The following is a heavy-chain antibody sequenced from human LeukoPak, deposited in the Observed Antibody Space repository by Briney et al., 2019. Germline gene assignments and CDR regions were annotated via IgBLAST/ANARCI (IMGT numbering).Heavy chain of an antibody. Sequence: SETLSLTCSGSGDSVSSGSSYWSWLRQPPGKGLEWIGYVYYSGSTNYNPSLKSRVTISVDTSKNQFSLNLNSVTAADTAVYRCARGGCSGGSCREGYFDYWGQGTLVTVSS. CDR3: ARGGCSGGSCREGYFDY. D-gene: IGHD2-15*01. V-gene: IGHV4-61*01. CDR2: VYYSGST. J-gene: IGHJ4*02. CDR1: GDSVSSGSSY.